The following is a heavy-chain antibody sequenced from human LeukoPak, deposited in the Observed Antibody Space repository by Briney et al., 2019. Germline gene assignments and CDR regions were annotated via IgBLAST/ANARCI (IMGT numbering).Heavy chain of an antibody. CDR2: ISAYNGNT. D-gene: IGHD3-22*01. Sequence: SVKVSCKASGYTFTSYGISWVRQAPGQGLEWMGWISAYNGNTNYSQKLQGRVTMTTDTSTGTAYMELRSLSSDDTAVYYCARVPYYYDSSGYYRPHYFDYWGQGTLVTVSS. J-gene: IGHJ4*02. V-gene: IGHV1-18*01. CDR3: ARVPYYYDSSGYYRPHYFDY. CDR1: GYTFTSYG.